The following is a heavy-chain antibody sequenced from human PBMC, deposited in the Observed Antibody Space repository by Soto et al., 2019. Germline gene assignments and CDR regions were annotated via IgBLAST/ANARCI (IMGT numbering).Heavy chain of an antibody. D-gene: IGHD3-3*01. CDR2: IYPGDSDT. J-gene: IGHJ6*02. CDR1: GYSFTSYW. V-gene: IGHV5-51*01. Sequence: GESLKISCKGSGYSFTSYWIGWVRQMPGKGLEWMGIIYPGDSDTRYSPSFQGQVTISADKSISTAYLQWSSLKASDTAMYYCARLGDYYDFWSGYSNYYGMDVWGQGTTVTVSS. CDR3: ARLGDYYDFWSGYSNYYGMDV.